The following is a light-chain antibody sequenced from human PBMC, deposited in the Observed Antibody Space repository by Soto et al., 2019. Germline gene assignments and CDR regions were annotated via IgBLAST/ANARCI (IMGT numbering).Light chain of an antibody. CDR1: QSIADC. Sequence: GVRHTITCRDGQSIADCLAWYQQKPGKAPKLLIYAASTLETGVPSRFSGSGSGTEFTLTIKSLQPDDFATYYCQQFSSPSPFGSGTNAAIK. V-gene: IGKV1-5*01. J-gene: IGKJ3*01. CDR3: QQFSSPSP. CDR2: AAS.